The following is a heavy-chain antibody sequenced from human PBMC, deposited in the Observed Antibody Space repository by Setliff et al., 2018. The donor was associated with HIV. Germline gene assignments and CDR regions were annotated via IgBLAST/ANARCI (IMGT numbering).Heavy chain of an antibody. Sequence: SETLSLTCSVSGDSINNRPYYYGWLRQPPGKGLEWIGNVFYSGSTYYNPSLKSRVSMSIDTSRNHFSLKLTSVTAADTAVYFCARFPTVVTAPGFWGRGTLVTVSS. D-gene: IGHD2-21*02. V-gene: IGHV4-39*01. CDR3: ARFPTVVTAPGF. CDR1: GDSINNRPYY. J-gene: IGHJ4*02. CDR2: VFYSGST.